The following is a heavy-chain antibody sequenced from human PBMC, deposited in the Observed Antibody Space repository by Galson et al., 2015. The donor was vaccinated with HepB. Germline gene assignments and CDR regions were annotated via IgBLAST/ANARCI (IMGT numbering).Heavy chain of an antibody. CDR3: ARDESEISGYDYLRRSDYGMDV. D-gene: IGHD5-12*01. CDR2: IKQDGSEK. Sequence: SLRLSCAASGFTFSSYWMSWVRQAPGKGLEWVANIKQDGSEKYYVDSAKGRFTISRDNAKNSLYLQMNSLRAEDTAVYYCARDESEISGYDYLRRSDYGMDVWGQGTTVTVSS. CDR1: GFTFSSYW. J-gene: IGHJ6*02. V-gene: IGHV3-7*03.